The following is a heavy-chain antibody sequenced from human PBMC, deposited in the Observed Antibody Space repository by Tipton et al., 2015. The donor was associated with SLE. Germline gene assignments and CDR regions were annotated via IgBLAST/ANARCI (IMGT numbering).Heavy chain of an antibody. CDR2: ISWHSQTI. J-gene: IGHJ3*02. CDR3: ASETSTSSHDAFDI. CDR1: GFSFDDST. D-gene: IGHD6-6*01. V-gene: IGHV3-9*01. Sequence: SLRLSCAASGFSFDDSTMHWVRQVPGKGLEWVSSISWHSQTIGYADSVKGRFIISRDNTKNSLYLQMNSLRAEDTAVYYCASETSTSSHDAFDIWGQGTMVTVSS.